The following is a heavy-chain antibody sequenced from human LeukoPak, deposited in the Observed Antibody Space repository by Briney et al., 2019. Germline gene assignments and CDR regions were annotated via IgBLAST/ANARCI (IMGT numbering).Heavy chain of an antibody. J-gene: IGHJ4*02. D-gene: IGHD2/OR15-2a*01. CDR3: AKGPLLWN. V-gene: IGHV3-23*01. Sequence: GGSLRLSCAASGFTFSSSAMNWVRQAPGKGLEWVSAISGSGGSTYYADSVKGRFTISRDNSRNTLYLQMYSLRAEDTAVYYCAKGPLLWNWGQGTLVTVSS. CDR1: GFTFSSSA. CDR2: ISGSGGST.